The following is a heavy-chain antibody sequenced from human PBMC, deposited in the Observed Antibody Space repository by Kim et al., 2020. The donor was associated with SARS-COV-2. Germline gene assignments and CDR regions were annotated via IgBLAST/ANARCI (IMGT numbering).Heavy chain of an antibody. V-gene: IGHV1-24*01. CDR2: FDPEDGET. J-gene: IGHJ4*02. CDR1: GYTLTELS. D-gene: IGHD1-26*01. Sequence: ASVKVSCKVSGYTLTELSMHWVRQAPGKGLEWMGGFDPEDGETIYAQKFQGRVTMTEDTSTDTAYMELSSLRSEDTAVYYCATLAGGVGASARGSPDFDYWGQGTLVTVSS. CDR3: ATLAGGVGASARGSPDFDY.